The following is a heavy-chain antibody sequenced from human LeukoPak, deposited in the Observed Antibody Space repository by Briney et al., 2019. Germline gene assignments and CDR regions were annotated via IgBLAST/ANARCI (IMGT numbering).Heavy chain of an antibody. J-gene: IGHJ4*01. CDR2: INPNSGAT. Sequence: ASVKVSCRASGYTLTDYYLLWVRQAPAQGLKWMGWINPNSGATDYAQSFQARVTMTRDTSIGTGYMELTGLKSDDTAVYYCARGRRILGGPENAGDFFDYWGQGSLVTVSS. CDR3: ARGRRILGGPENAGDFFDY. CDR1: GYTLTDYY. V-gene: IGHV1-2*02. D-gene: IGHD3-16*01.